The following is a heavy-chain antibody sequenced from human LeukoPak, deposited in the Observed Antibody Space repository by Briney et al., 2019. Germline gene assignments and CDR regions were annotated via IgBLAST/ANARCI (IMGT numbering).Heavy chain of an antibody. CDR2: INWNGGST. D-gene: IGHD3-16*01. J-gene: IGHJ5*02. CDR3: ARDFGLRFSLAPLDA. V-gene: IGHV3-20*04. Sequence: GRPLRLSCAASEFTLADDAMSGVRHAPGKGLEWVSGINWNGGSTISAHSVKGRLTISRDNAKNSLYQQMNSLSAEDTAVYYCARDFGLRFSLAPLDAWGEGFLVTVSS. CDR1: EFTLADDA.